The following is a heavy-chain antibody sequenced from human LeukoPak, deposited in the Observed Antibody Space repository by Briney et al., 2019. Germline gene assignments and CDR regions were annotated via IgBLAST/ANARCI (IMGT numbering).Heavy chain of an antibody. J-gene: IGHJ2*01. Sequence: PGGSLRLSCAASGFTVSSNYMSWVRQAPGKGLEWVSVIYSGGSTYYADSVKGRFTISRDNSKNTLYLQMNSLRAEDTAVYYCATARIVAARYFDLWGRGTLVTVSS. CDR1: GFTVSSNY. V-gene: IGHV3-53*01. CDR2: IYSGGST. D-gene: IGHD6-13*01. CDR3: ATARIVAARYFDL.